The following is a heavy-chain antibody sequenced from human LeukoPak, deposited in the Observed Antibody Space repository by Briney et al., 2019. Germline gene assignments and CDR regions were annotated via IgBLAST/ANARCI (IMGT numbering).Heavy chain of an antibody. Sequence: SETLSLTCTVSGGSISSYYWSWIRQPPGKGLEWIGYIYYSGSTNYNPSLKSRVTISVDTSKNQFSPKLSSVTAADTAVYYCAKEASWLVSHSGFGYWGQGTLVTVSS. CDR2: IYYSGST. V-gene: IGHV4-59*01. J-gene: IGHJ4*02. CDR1: GGSISSYY. CDR3: AKEASWLVSHSGFGY. D-gene: IGHD6-19*01.